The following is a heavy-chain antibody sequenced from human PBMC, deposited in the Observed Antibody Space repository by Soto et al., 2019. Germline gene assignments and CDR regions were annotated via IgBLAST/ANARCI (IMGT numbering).Heavy chain of an antibody. Sequence: QSPTLTLPCAISGDSVSSNSAAWNWIRQSPSRGLEWLGRTYYRSKWYNDYAVSVKSRITINPDTSKNQFSLQLNSVTPEDTAVYYCAREAFGRYFDWLFQKAWFDPWGQGTLVTVSS. V-gene: IGHV6-1*01. J-gene: IGHJ5*02. CDR3: AREAFGRYFDWLFQKAWFDP. CDR2: TYYRSKWYN. CDR1: GDSVSSNSAA. D-gene: IGHD3-9*01.